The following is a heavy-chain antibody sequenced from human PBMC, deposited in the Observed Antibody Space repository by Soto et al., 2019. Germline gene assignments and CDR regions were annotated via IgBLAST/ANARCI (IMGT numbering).Heavy chain of an antibody. J-gene: IGHJ5*02. D-gene: IGHD2-8*01. V-gene: IGHV1-18*01. CDR3: ARDVAYCTNGVCYTLSVDA. CDR2: ISAYNGNT. CDR1: VYTFPSYG. Sequence: AASVPVTCQASVYTFPSYGISWVRPAPGQGLEWMGWISAYNGNTNYAQKLQGRVTMTTDTSTSTAYRELRSLRSDDTAVYYCARDVAYCTNGVCYTLSVDAWGQETLVPVS.